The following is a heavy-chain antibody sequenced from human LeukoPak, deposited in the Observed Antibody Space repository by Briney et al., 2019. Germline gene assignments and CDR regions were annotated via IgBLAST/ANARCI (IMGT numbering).Heavy chain of an antibody. D-gene: IGHD2-2*01. CDR3: AKGDSTSCCRGEVY. J-gene: IGHJ4*02. V-gene: IGHV1-2*02. CDR2: INSKSGGT. Sequence: ASVKVSCKASGYTFSGYYIHWVRQAPGQGLEWMGWINSKSGGTDYAQKFQGRVTMTRDTSISTAYMELSSLRSDDTAVYYCAKGDSTSCCRGEVYWGQGTLVTVSS. CDR1: GYTFSGYY.